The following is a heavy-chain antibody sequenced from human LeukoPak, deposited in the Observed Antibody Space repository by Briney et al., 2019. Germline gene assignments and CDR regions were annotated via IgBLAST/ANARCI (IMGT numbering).Heavy chain of an antibody. CDR3: ARDEKDTAMVTFDY. V-gene: IGHV3-7*01. CDR1: GFTFSSYW. J-gene: IGHJ4*02. CDR2: IKQDGSEK. D-gene: IGHD5-18*01. Sequence: GGSLRLSCAASGFTFSSYWMSWVRQAPGKGLEWVANIKQDGSEKYYVDSVKGRFTISRDNAKNSLYLQMNSLRAEDTAVYYCARDEKDTAMVTFDYWGQGTLVTVSS.